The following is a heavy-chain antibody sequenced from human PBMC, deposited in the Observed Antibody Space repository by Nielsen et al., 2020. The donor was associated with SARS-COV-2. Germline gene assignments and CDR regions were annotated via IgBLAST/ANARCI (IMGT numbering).Heavy chain of an antibody. J-gene: IGHJ4*02. CDR3: ARDRGGEQLEPPYY. D-gene: IGHD6-13*01. V-gene: IGHV3-66*01. Sequence: GGSLRLSCAASGFTVSSNYMSWVRQAPGKGLEGVSVIYSGGSTYYADSVKGRFTISRDNSKNTLYLQMNSLRAEDTAVYYCARDRGGEQLEPPYYWGQGTLVTVSS. CDR2: IYSGGST. CDR1: GFTVSSNY.